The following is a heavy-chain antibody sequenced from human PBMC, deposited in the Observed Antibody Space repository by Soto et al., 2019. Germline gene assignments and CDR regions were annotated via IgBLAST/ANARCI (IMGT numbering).Heavy chain of an antibody. CDR2: VNPSGGST. D-gene: IGHD3-22*01. CDR3: ARYGDSSGFCYD. J-gene: IGHJ4*02. CDR1: GYTFTSYY. V-gene: IGHV1-46*01. Sequence: ASVKVSCKASGYTFTSYYMHWVRQAPGQGLEWMGIVNPSGGSTSYAQKLQGRVTMTTDTSTSTAYMELRSLRSDDTAVYYCARYGDSSGFCYDWGQGTLVTVSS.